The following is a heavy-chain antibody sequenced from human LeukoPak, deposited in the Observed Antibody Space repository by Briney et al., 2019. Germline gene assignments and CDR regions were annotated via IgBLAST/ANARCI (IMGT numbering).Heavy chain of an antibody. CDR3: ARGTTMIVVVYYSDAFDI. J-gene: IGHJ3*02. CDR1: GFTFSSYA. CDR2: ISYDGSNK. Sequence: GGSLRLSCAASGFTFSSYAMHWVRQAPGKGLEWGAVISYDGSNKYYADSVKGRFTISRGNSKNTLYLQMNSLRAEDTAVYYCARGTTMIVVVYYSDAFDIWGQGTMVTVSS. D-gene: IGHD3-22*01. V-gene: IGHV3-30-3*01.